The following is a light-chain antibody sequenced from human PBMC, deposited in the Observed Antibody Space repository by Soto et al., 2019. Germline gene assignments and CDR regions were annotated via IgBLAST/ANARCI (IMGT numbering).Light chain of an antibody. CDR1: QNVSSY. CDR3: QQRSNWPRGLT. Sequence: EIVLTQSPATLSLSPGERATLSCRASQNVSSYLAWYQQKPGQAPRLLIYDASNRATGIPARFSGSGSGTDFTLTISSLESEDFAVYYCQQRSNWPRGLTFGGGTKVDIK. V-gene: IGKV3-11*01. J-gene: IGKJ4*01. CDR2: DAS.